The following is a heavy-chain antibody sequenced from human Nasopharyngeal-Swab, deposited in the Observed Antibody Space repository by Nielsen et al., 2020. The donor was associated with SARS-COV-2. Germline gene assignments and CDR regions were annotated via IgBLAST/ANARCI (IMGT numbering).Heavy chain of an antibody. CDR2: IRGSDITT. V-gene: IGHV3-23*01. CDR3: AKDMAAGYFFDF. J-gene: IGHJ4*02. D-gene: IGHD6-13*01. Sequence: VRQAPGKGLEWVSAIRGSDITTYYADSVKGRFTISRDNSKNTVYLQMDSLRAEDAAIYYCAKDMAAGYFFDFWGQGTLVTVSS.